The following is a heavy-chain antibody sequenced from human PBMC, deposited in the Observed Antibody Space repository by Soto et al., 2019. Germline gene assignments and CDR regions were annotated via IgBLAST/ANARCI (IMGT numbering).Heavy chain of an antibody. CDR2: IIPIFGTA. J-gene: IGHJ4*02. CDR3: ARDVLYDRPQEGD. V-gene: IGHV1-69*06. CDR1: GGNFSSYA. D-gene: IGHD3-22*01. Sequence: SVKVSCKPFGGNFSSYAISRVRQAPGQGLEWMGGIIPIFGTANYAQKFQGRVTITADKSPSTAYMELSSLRSEDTAVYYCARDVLYDRPQEGDGGQGTLVTVS.